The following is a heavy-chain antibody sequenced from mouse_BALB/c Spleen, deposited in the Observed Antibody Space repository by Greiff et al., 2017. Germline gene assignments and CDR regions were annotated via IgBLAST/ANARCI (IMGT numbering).Heavy chain of an antibody. CDR1: GFTFSSYA. J-gene: IGHJ3*01. V-gene: IGHV5-9-4*01. CDR3: ARAPYGNYSFAY. Sequence: EVQLVESGGGLVKPGGSLKLSCAASGFTFSSYAMSWVRQSPEKRLEWVAEISSGGSYTYYPDTVTGRFTISRDNAKNTLYLEMSSLRSEDTAMYYCARAPYGNYSFAYWGQGTLVTVSA. CDR2: ISSGGSYT. D-gene: IGHD2-1*01.